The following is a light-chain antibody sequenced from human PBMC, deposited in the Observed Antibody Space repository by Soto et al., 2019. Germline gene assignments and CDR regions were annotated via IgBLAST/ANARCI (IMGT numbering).Light chain of an antibody. CDR1: QGIGDT. V-gene: IGKV3-15*01. CDR2: GAS. Sequence: EVVMTQSPATLSVSPGEGVTLSCRASQGIGDTLAWYQHKPGQTPRLLIYGASTRATGIPARFSGSGSGTEFTLTISRLQSEDFAVYYCQQYNNWPPWTFGQGTKVDIK. J-gene: IGKJ1*01. CDR3: QQYNNWPPWT.